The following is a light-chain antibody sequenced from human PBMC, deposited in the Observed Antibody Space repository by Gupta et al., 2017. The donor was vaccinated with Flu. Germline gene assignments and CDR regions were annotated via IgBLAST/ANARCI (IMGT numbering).Light chain of an antibody. J-gene: IGKJ4*01. CDR1: RDIDNY. Sequence: DIQLTQSPSSLSASVGDSVTITCQASRDIDNYLNWYQQKPGRAPKLLLYDSSNLQTGVPSRCSGSGSGTDFSLTISSLQPDDVATYYCQQYDSPALTFGGGTRVDIK. CDR2: DSS. V-gene: IGKV1-33*01. CDR3: QQYDSPALT.